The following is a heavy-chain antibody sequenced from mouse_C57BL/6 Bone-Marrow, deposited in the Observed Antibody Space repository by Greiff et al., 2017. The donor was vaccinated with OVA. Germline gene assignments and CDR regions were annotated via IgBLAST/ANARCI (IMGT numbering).Heavy chain of an antibody. V-gene: IGHV1-15*01. CDR1: GYTFTDYE. CDR2: IDPETGGT. J-gene: IGHJ4*01. D-gene: IGHD2-5*01. CDR3: TRGYSNYYAMDY. Sequence: QVQLKESGAELVRPGASVTLSCTASGYTFTDYEMHWVKQTPVHGLEWIGAIDPETGGTAYNQKFKGKAILTADKSSSTAYMELRSLTSEDSAVYYCTRGYSNYYAMDYWGQGTSVTGSS.